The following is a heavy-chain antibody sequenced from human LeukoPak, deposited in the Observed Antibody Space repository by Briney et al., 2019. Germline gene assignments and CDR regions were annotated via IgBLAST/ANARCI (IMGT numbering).Heavy chain of an antibody. CDR3: ATWRTAKTGFDY. D-gene: IGHD1-1*01. CDR2: IYYSGST. CDR1: GGSISSSSYY. Sequence: SETLSLTCTVSGGSISSSSYYWGWIRQPPGKGLEWIGCIYYSGSTYFNPSLKSRVTMSVDTSKNQFSLKLSSVTAADTAVYYCATWRTAKTGFDYWGQGTLVTVSS. V-gene: IGHV4-39*01. J-gene: IGHJ4*02.